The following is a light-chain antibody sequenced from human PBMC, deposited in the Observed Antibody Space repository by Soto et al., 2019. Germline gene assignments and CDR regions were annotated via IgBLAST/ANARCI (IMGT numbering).Light chain of an antibody. CDR3: QQSYSTPPT. J-gene: IGKJ1*01. V-gene: IGKV1-39*01. CDR2: TSS. Sequence: DIQMTQSPSSLSASVGDRVTISCRASQSIGRNLNWYQQKAGKAPTLLMLTSSNLQSGVPSRFSGSGSGTDFIFTISSLQPEEFATYYCQQSYSTPPTVGQGTKVDIK. CDR1: QSIGRN.